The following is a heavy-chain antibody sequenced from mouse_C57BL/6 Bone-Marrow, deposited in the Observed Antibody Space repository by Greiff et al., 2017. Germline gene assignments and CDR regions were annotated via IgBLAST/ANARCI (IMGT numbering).Heavy chain of an antibody. J-gene: IGHJ2*01. CDR1: GYSFNDYN. D-gene: IGHD1-1*01. CDR3: ARHVDYYYVRRYFDY. Sequence: VQLQQSGPELVKPGASVKISCKASGYSFNDYNMNWVKQSNGKSLEWIGVINPNYGTNSYNQKFKGKATLTVDKSSSTAYMQLNSLTSEDSAVYYFARHVDYYYVRRYFDYWGQGTTLTVSS. V-gene: IGHV1-39*01. CDR2: INPNYGTN.